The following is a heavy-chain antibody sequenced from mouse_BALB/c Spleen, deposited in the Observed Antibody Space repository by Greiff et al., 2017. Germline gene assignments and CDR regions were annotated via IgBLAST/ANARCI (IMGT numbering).Heavy chain of an antibody. CDR2: IYPGDGDT. Sequence: VQLQQSGAELVRPGSSVKISCKASGYAFSSYWMNWVKQRPGQGLEWIGQIYPGDGDTNYNGKFKGKATLTADKSSSTAYMQLSSLTSEDSAVYFCARSYALLYAMVYWGQGTSVTVSS. CDR1: GYAFSSYW. CDR3: ARSYALLYAMVY. V-gene: IGHV1-80*01. J-gene: IGHJ4*01. D-gene: IGHD6-5*01.